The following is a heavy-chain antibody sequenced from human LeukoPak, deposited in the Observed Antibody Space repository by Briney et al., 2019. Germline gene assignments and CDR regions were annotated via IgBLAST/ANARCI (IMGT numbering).Heavy chain of an antibody. CDR1: GFTFSSYA. J-gene: IGHJ4*02. D-gene: IGHD3-16*02. CDR3: AQDGAGRYYFNY. V-gene: IGHV3-23*01. CDR2: ISGSGGST. Sequence: GGSLRLSCAASGFTFSSYAMSWVRQAPGKGLEWVSAISGSGGSTYYADSVKGRFTISRDNSKNTLYLQMNSLRAEDTAVYYCAQDGAGRYYFNYWGQGSLVTVSS.